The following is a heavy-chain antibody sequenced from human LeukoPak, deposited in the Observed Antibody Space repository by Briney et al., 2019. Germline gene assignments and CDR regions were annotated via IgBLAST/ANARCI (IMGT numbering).Heavy chain of an antibody. D-gene: IGHD3-22*01. J-gene: IGHJ4*02. V-gene: IGHV4-31*03. CDR1: GGSISSGGYY. Sequence: PSQTLSLTCTVSGGSISSGGYYWSWIRQHPGKGLEWIGYIYYSGSTYYNPSLKSRVTISVDTSKNQFSLKLSSVTAADTAVYYCARSISSGYYYDSKYYFDYWGQGTLVTVSS. CDR2: IYYSGST. CDR3: ARSISSGYYYDSKYYFDY.